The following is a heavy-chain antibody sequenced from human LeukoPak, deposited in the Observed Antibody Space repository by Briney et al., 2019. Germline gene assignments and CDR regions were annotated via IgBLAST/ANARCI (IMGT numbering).Heavy chain of an antibody. V-gene: IGHV3-7*02. CDR2: IKHNGGET. Sequence: GGSLRVSCAASGFTFTSYWISWVRQAPGKGLEWMGKIKHNGGETCYVHKVKGRFTISRDNAKSSVYLQMSSLRAEDTAVYYCARHYGGNSKSVFDSWGQGPQVTVS. CDR3: ARHYGGNSKSVFDS. J-gene: IGHJ4*02. D-gene: IGHD4-23*01. CDR1: GFTFTSYW.